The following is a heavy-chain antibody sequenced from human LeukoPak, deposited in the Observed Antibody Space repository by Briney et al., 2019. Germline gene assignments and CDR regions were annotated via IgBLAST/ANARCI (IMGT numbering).Heavy chain of an antibody. J-gene: IGHJ5*02. V-gene: IGHV4-34*01. CDR1: GGSFSGYY. CDR2: INHSGST. D-gene: IGHD6-6*01. CDR3: ARWLSIAALSPGNWFDP. Sequence: PSETLSLTCAVYGGSFSGYYWSWIRQPPGKGLEWIGEINHSGSTNYNPSLKSRVTISVDTPKNQFSLKLSSVTAADTAVYYCARWLSIAALSPGNWFDPGGQRTLVSVSS.